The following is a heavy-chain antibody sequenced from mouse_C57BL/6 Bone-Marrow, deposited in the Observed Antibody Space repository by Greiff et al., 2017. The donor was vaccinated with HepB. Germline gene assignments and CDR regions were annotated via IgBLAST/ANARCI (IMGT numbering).Heavy chain of an antibody. Sequence: EVQLVESGGGLVKPGGSLKLSCAASGFTFSSYAMSWVRQTPEKRLEWVATISDGGSYTYYPDNVKGRFTISRVNAKNNLYLQMSHLKSEDTAMYYCASFTTVVAYWYFDVWGTGTTVTVSS. J-gene: IGHJ1*03. CDR1: GFTFSSYA. D-gene: IGHD1-1*01. CDR3: ASFTTVVAYWYFDV. CDR2: ISDGGSYT. V-gene: IGHV5-4*01.